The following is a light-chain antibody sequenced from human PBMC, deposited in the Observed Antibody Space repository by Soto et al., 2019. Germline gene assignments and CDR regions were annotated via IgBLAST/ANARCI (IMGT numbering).Light chain of an antibody. CDR1: QSVNSN. CDR3: QQSHSTPRT. V-gene: IGKV1-39*01. CDR2: AAS. J-gene: IGKJ1*01. Sequence: DIQMTQSPSSLSASVGDRVTITCRASQSVNSNLNWYQQKPGKAPKLLIYAASSLQSGVPSRFSGSGSGTDFTLTISSLQHEDFATYYCQQSHSTPRTFGQGTKVEIK.